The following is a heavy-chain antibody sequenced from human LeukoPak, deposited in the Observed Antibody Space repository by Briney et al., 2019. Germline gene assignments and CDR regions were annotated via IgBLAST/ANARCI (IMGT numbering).Heavy chain of an antibody. CDR1: GASISSYY. D-gene: IGHD1-26*01. CDR2: SYYTGST. J-gene: IGHJ4*02. V-gene: IGHV4-39*01. Sequence: PSETLCSTCTVSGASISSYYWGWIRQPPGKRLEWIGISYYTGSTYYNPSLKSRVTISVDTSKNPFSLKLTSVTAADTAVYYCARHNSGSDWELDYWGQRTLVTVSS. CDR3: ARHNSGSDWELDY.